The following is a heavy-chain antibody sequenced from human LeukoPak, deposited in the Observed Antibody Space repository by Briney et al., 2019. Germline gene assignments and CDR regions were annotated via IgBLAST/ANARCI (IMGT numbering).Heavy chain of an antibody. CDR3: TRDQDKAY. CDR2: IYGGGGT. V-gene: IGHV3-66*02. J-gene: IGHJ4*02. CDR1: GFTVSSSY. Sequence: GGSLRLSGTASGFTVSSSYMTWVRQAPGKGLEWVSVIYGGGGTYYADSVKGRFTISRDNSNNTLYLQMNSLRAEDTAVYYCTRDQDKAYWGQGTLVTVSS.